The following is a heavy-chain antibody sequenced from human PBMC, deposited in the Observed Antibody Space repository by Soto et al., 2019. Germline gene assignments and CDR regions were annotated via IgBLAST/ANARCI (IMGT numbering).Heavy chain of an antibody. CDR1: GFTFGDYA. V-gene: IGHV3-9*01. CDR2: ISWNSGSI. CDR3: AKSHTTSGWYVTTDY. Sequence: GGSLRLSCAASGFTFGDYAMQWVRQAPGKGLEWVSAISWNSGSIDYADSVKGRFTISRDNAKNSLYLQMNSLRAEDTALYYCAKSHTTSGWYVTTDYWGQGXRVTVYS. D-gene: IGHD6-19*01. J-gene: IGHJ4*02.